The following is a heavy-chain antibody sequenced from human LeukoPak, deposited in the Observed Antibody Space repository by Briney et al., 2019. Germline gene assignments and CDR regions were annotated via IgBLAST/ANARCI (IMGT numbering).Heavy chain of an antibody. CDR1: GFALSSHW. CDR3: AKQYYDFWSGYPD. CDR2: ISGGGSA. J-gene: IGHJ4*02. D-gene: IGHD3-3*01. Sequence: GGSLRLSCAASGFALSSHWMTWVRQAPGMGLQWVSVISGGGSAYYADSVKGRFTISRDNSKNTLYLQMNSLRAEDTAVYYCAKQYYDFWSGYPDWGQGTLVTVSS. V-gene: IGHV3-23*01.